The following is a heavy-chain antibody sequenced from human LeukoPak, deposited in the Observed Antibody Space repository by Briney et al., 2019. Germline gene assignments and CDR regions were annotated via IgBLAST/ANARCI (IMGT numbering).Heavy chain of an antibody. D-gene: IGHD6-13*01. V-gene: IGHV1-18*01. J-gene: IGHJ4*02. CDR3: ARDRASGIVDH. CDR2: ISPYNGNT. CDR1: GYTFTSYA. Sequence: ASVKVSCKASGYTFTSYAINWVRQAPGQGLEWMGWISPYNGNTNYAQKLQGTVTMTTDTSTSTAYMELRSLRSDDTAVYYCARDRASGIVDHWGQGTLVTVSS.